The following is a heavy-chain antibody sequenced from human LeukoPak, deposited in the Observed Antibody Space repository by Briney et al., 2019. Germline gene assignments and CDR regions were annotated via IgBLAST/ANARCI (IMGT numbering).Heavy chain of an antibody. CDR1: GFTFSGNW. J-gene: IGHJ4*02. Sequence: GGPLRLSCAASGFTFSGNWMKWVRQAPGKGLEGVANIKKDGREKVYEDSGKGRFTISRDNAKNSLYLQMDSLGAEDTALYYCPSGAGYLIEIWGQGTLVTVSS. V-gene: IGHV3-7*03. D-gene: IGHD2-15*01. CDR3: PSGAGYLIEI. CDR2: IKKDGREK.